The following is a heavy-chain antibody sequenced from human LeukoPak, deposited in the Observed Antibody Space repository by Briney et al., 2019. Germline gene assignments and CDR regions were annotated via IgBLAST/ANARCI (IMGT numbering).Heavy chain of an antibody. CDR1: GDSVSSNSAA. CDR3: GRYKRDAFDI. J-gene: IGHJ3*02. D-gene: IGHD1-14*01. V-gene: IGHV6-1*01. Sequence: SQTLSLTCAISGDSVSSNSAAWNWIRQSPSRGLEWLGRTYYRSRWYNDYAVSVKGRITINPDTPKNQFSLQLNSVTPEDTAVYCCGRYKRDAFDIWGQGTMVTVSS. CDR2: TYYRSRWYN.